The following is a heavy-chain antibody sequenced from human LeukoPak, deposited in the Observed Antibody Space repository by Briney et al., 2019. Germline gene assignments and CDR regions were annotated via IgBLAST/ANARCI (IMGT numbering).Heavy chain of an antibody. CDR3: ETDLRGYECSSYFDY. J-gene: IGHJ4*02. D-gene: IGHD2-2*01. V-gene: IGHV4-61*01. CDR2: IYYSGIT. CDR1: GGSPSGATSY. Sequence: PSETLSLTCTVPGGSPSGATSYSSSIRQPPGKGLEWIGYIYYSGITNYNPSLKSRVTMSVDTSKNQFSLRLSSVTAADTAVYYCETDLRGYECSSYFDYWGQGTLVTVSS.